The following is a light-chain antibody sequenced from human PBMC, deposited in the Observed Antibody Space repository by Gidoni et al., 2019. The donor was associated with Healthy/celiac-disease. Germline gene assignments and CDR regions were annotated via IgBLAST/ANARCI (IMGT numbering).Light chain of an antibody. Sequence: DIQMTQSPSSLSASVGDRVTITCQASQDISTYLNWYQQKPGKAPKLLIYDASNLETGVPSRFSGSGSGTDFTFTISSMQHEDIATYYCQQYDNRPPSFGPGTKVDIK. CDR1: QDISTY. CDR3: QQYDNRPPS. CDR2: DAS. J-gene: IGKJ3*01. V-gene: IGKV1-33*01.